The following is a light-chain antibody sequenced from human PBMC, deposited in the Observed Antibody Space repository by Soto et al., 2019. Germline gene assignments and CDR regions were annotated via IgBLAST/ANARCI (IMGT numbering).Light chain of an antibody. CDR2: EGS. CDR3: CSYAGSSSYV. J-gene: IGLJ1*01. Sequence: LTQPASVSGSPGQSITISCTGTSSDVGSYNLVSWYQQHPGKAPKLMIYEGSKRPSGVSNRFSGSKSGNTASLTISGLQAEDEADYYCCSYAGSSSYVFGTGTKVTVL. CDR1: SSDVGSYNL. V-gene: IGLV2-23*01.